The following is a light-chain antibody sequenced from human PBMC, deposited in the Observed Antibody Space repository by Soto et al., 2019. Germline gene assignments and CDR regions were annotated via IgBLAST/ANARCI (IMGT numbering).Light chain of an antibody. CDR2: GAS. CDR3: QQYNNWPPYT. J-gene: IGKJ2*01. CDR1: QSVSSN. V-gene: IGKV3-15*01. Sequence: EIVMPQSPATLSVSPGERATLSCRASQSVSSNFAWYQQKPGQAPRLLIYGASTRATGIPARFSGSWSGTEITLTISSLQSEDFADYYLQQYNNWPPYTFGQGTKLEIK.